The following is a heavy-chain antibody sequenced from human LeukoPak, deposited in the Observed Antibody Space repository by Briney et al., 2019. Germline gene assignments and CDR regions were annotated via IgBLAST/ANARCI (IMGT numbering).Heavy chain of an antibody. Sequence: GESLKISCMGSGYSFTSYWIGWVRQMPGKGLEWMGIIYPGDSDTRYSPSFQGQVTISADKSISTAYLQWSSLKASDTAMYYCARSPRDDYGRFDYWGQGTLVTVSS. CDR3: ARSPRDDYGRFDY. J-gene: IGHJ4*02. V-gene: IGHV5-51*01. D-gene: IGHD3-16*01. CDR2: IYPGDSDT. CDR1: GYSFTSYW.